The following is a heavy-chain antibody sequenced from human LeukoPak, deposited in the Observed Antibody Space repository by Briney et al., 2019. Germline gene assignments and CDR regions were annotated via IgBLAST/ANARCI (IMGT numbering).Heavy chain of an antibody. Sequence: SETLSLTCTVSGVSISSSNSYWGWIRQPPGKGLEWIGEISHSGSTNYNPSLKSRVTISVDTSKNQFSLKLTSVTAADTAVYYCARRQRFSAVTFDYWGQGTVVTVSS. CDR2: ISHSGST. V-gene: IGHV4-39*07. D-gene: IGHD5-18*01. CDR3: ARRQRFSAVTFDY. J-gene: IGHJ4*02. CDR1: GVSISSSNSY.